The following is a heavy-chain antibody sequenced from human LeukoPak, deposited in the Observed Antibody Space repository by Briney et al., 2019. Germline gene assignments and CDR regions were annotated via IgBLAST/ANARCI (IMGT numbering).Heavy chain of an antibody. V-gene: IGHV3-53*01. Sequence: GGSLRLSCAASGFIVSDNYMSWVRQAPGKGLEWVSVIYRSGGTFYSDSVKGRFTVSRDYSKNMLYLQMDSLRADDTAVYFCAKDSSGPAFWGQGTLATVSS. CDR1: GFIVSDNY. CDR2: IYRSGGT. J-gene: IGHJ4*02. CDR3: AKDSSGPAF. D-gene: IGHD6-19*01.